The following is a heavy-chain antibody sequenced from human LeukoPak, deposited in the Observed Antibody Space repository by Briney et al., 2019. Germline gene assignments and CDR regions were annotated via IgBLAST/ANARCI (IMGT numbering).Heavy chain of an antibody. Sequence: GGSLRLXCAASGFTFSNYGMNWVRQAPGKGLEWVSSISSSSTYIYYADSVKGRFTISRDNAKNSLYLQMNSLRAEDTAVYYCAKSSGWNYYYYYMDVWGKGTTVIASS. CDR1: GFTFSNYG. J-gene: IGHJ6*03. D-gene: IGHD6-19*01. V-gene: IGHV3-21*01. CDR2: ISSSSTYI. CDR3: AKSSGWNYYYYYMDV.